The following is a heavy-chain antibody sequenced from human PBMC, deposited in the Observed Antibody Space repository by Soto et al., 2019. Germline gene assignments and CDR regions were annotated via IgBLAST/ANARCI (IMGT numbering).Heavy chain of an antibody. V-gene: IGHV3-11*03. J-gene: IGHJ4*02. CDR2: ISSSSSYT. D-gene: IGHD3-22*01. CDR1: GFTFSSYW. CDR3: ASFSSGYYEYYFDY. Sequence: GGSLRLSCAASGFTFSSYWMHWVRQAPERGLEWVSYISSSSSYTNYADSVKGRFTISRDNAKNSLYLQMNSLRAEDTAVYYCASFSSGYYEYYFDYWGQGTLVTVSS.